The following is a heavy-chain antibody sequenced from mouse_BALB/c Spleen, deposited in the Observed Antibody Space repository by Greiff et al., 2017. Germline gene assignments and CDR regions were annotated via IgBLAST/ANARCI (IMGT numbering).Heavy chain of an antibody. CDR3: ARSYYGYDYYAMDY. D-gene: IGHD2-2*01. J-gene: IGHJ4*01. Sequence: DVMLVESGGDLVKPGGSLKLSCAASGFTFSSYGMSWVRQTPDKRLEWVATISSGGSYTYYPDSVKGRFTISRDNAKNTLYLQMSSLKSEDTAMYYCARSYYGYDYYAMDYWGQGTSVTVSS. V-gene: IGHV5-6*02. CDR1: GFTFSSYG. CDR2: ISSGGSYT.